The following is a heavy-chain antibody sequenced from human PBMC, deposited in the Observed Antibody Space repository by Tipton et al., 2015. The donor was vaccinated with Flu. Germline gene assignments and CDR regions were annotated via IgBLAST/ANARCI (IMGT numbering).Heavy chain of an antibody. V-gene: IGHV3-23*01. J-gene: IGHJ4*02. D-gene: IGHD3-22*01. Sequence: SLRLSCGASGFTFSSHAMSWVRQAPTKGLEWVSGITGSGDKTYYADSVKGRFTIPRDNSKSTLHLQVNSLRDDDTAVYYCAKNLYNDGSGFVASCGRGTLVTVSS. CDR2: ITGSGDKT. CDR3: AKNLYNDGSGFVAS. CDR1: GFTFSSHA.